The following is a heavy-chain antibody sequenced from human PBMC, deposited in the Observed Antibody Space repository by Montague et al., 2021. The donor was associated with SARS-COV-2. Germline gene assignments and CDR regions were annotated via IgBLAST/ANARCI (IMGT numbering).Heavy chain of an antibody. CDR3: ARGYCSGSGCYYYYGMDV. CDR1: GGSFSGYY. D-gene: IGHD2-15*01. V-gene: IGHV4-34*01. Sequence: SETLSLTCAVSGGSFSGYYWSWIRQPPGRGLEWIGETNDSGRTNYNPSLKGRVTISVDTSKNQFSLRLSSVTAAETAVHYCARGYCSGSGCYYYYGMDVWGQGTTVTVSS. CDR2: TNDSGRT. J-gene: IGHJ6*02.